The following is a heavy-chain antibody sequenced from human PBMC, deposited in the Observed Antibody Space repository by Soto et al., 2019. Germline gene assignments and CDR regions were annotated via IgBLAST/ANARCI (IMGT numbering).Heavy chain of an antibody. J-gene: IGHJ6*02. CDR3: ARRGLLIEDYSGMDV. CDR2: INAGNGNT. D-gene: IGHD5-18*01. V-gene: IGHV1-3*01. CDR1: GYTFTSYA. Sequence: VASVKVSCKASGYTFTSYAMHWVRQAPGQRLEWMGWINAGNGNTTYAQRLQGRVTMTTDTSTRTAYLDLRSLRSDDTAVYYCARRGLLIEDYSGMDVWGQGTTVTVSS.